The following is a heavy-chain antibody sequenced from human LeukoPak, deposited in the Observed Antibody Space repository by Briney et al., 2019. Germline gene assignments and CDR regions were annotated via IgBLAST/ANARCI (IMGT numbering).Heavy chain of an antibody. V-gene: IGHV3-30*18. CDR3: AKERGVYSSGWYYFDY. CDR1: GFTFSSYG. J-gene: IGHJ4*02. Sequence: PGGSLRLSCAASGFTFSSYGMHWVRQAPGKGLEWVAVISYDGSNKYYADSVKGRFTISRDNSKNTLYLQMNSLRAEDTAVYYCAKERGVYSSGWYYFDYWGRGTLVTVSS. D-gene: IGHD6-19*01. CDR2: ISYDGSNK.